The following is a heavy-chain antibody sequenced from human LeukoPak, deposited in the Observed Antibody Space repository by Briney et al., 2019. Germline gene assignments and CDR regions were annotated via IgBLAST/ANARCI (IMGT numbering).Heavy chain of an antibody. CDR1: GFTFSSYW. CDR3: ARPPGIYYGSGSPSY. V-gene: IGHV3-74*01. D-gene: IGHD3-10*01. Sequence: GGSLRLSCAASGFTFSSYWMHWVRQAPGKGLVWVSRINSDGSSTSYADSVKGRFTISRDNAKNTLYLQMNSLRAEDTAVHYCARPPGIYYGSGSPSYWGQGTLVTVSS. CDR2: INSDGSST. J-gene: IGHJ4*02.